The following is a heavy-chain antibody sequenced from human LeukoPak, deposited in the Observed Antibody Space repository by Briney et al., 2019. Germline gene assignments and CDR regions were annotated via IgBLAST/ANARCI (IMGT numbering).Heavy chain of an antibody. CDR1: GFTFSNYS. D-gene: IGHD5-18*01. CDR3: ARESNTATYYYYYYGMDV. V-gene: IGHV3-48*04. J-gene: IGHJ6*02. Sequence: GGSLRLSCAASGFTFSNYSINWVRQAPGKGLEWVSYISSSSRTIYYADSVKGRFTISRDNAKNSVYLQMNSLRAEDTAVYYCARESNTATYYYYYYGMDVWGQGTTVTVSS. CDR2: ISSSSRTI.